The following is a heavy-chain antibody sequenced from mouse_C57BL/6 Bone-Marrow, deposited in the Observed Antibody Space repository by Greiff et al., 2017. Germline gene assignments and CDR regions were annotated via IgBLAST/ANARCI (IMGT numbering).Heavy chain of an antibody. CDR3: AKIYYYGSSPDY. CDR2: ISYDGSN. D-gene: IGHD1-1*01. CDR1: GYSITSGYY. J-gene: IGHJ2*01. V-gene: IGHV3-6*01. Sequence: ESGPGLVKPSQSLSLTCSVTGYSITSGYYWNWIRQFPGNKLEWMGYISYDGSNNYNPSLKNRISITRDTSKNQFFLKLNSVTTEDTATYYCAKIYYYGSSPDYWGQGTTLTVSS.